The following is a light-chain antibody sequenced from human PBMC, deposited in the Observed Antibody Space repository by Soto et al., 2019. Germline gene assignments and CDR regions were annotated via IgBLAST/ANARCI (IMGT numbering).Light chain of an antibody. Sequence: IVMTQSPAILSVSPCEMAILSCRASQSVSSNYLAWYQQHPGQPPRLLIYGMSTRATGIPARFSGSGSGTEFSLTISSLQSEDFAVYYCQQYSKWPITFGQGTRLEIK. CDR1: QSVSSN. V-gene: IGKV3-15*01. CDR2: GMS. CDR3: QQYSKWPIT. J-gene: IGKJ5*01.